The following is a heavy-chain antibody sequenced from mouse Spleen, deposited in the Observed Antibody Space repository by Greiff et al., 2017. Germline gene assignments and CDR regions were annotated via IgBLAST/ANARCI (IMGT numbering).Heavy chain of an antibody. Sequence: EVKLMESGGGLVKPGGSLKLSCAASGFTFSSYAMSWVRQTPEKRLEWVATISSGGSYTYYPDSVKGRFTISRDNAKNTLYLQMSSLRSEDTAMYYCARRASGYFDVWGAGTTVTVSS. CDR2: ISSGGSYT. J-gene: IGHJ1*01. CDR3: ARRASGYFDV. D-gene: IGHD3-1*01. V-gene: IGHV5-9-1*01. CDR1: GFTFSSYA.